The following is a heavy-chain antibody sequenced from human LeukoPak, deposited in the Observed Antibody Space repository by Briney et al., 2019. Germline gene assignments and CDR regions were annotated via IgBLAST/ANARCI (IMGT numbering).Heavy chain of an antibody. J-gene: IGHJ4*02. D-gene: IGHD3-10*01. V-gene: IGHV4-39*01. CDR1: GGSTSKHSFY. CDR3: ARLWYYGSGSPTLDY. CDR2: IYYSGNT. Sequence: PSETLSLTCIFSGGSTSKHSFYWGWIRHPPGKGLEGIGRIYYSGNTYYNPSLKSRVTISVDTSKNQFSLRLSSVTAADTAVYHCARLWYYGSGSPTLDYWGQGTLVTVSS.